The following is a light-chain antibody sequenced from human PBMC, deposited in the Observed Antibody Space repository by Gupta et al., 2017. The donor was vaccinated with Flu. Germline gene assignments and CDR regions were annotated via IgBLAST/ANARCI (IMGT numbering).Light chain of an antibody. CDR3: GTGDSSGYGVV. J-gene: IGLJ2*01. Sequence: RVTNACSGGSSNVGKNYVSWDQHLPGTAPQLLIYDNNKRRSGIPARISGSKSGTSATLAITGLQTGEEADYYCGTGDSSGYGVVFGGGTKRTVL. CDR2: DNN. CDR1: SSNVGKNY. V-gene: IGLV1-51*01.